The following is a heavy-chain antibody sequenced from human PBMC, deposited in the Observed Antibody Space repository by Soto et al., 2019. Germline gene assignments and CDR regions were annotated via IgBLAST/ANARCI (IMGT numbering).Heavy chain of an antibody. CDR2: ISYDARKT. J-gene: IGHJ6*02. D-gene: IGHD5-12*01. CDR1: GFTFSNHD. Sequence: QVQLVESGGGVVHPGTSLRLSCVASGFTFSNHDIHWVRQAPGKGLEWVALISYDARKTYYLDSVKGRFTISRSNLKKEMYLQMNSLRPEDTAMYYCASSGYDRPVANDHYAMDVWGQGTSVTVSS. V-gene: IGHV3-30*04. CDR3: ASSGYDRPVANDHYAMDV.